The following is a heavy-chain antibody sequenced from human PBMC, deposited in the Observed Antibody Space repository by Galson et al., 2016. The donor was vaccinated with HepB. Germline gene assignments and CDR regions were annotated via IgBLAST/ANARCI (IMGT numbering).Heavy chain of an antibody. CDR1: GFTFHGST. CDR2: ISWDGGDT. V-gene: IGHV3-43*01. D-gene: IGHD3-10*01. J-gene: IGHJ1*01. CDR3: AKDSSLDHYGSGNYQYFQH. Sequence: SLRLSCAAAGFTFHGSTLHWVRQAPGKSLEWVSLISWDGGDTYYADSVKGRFTISRDNSKNSLYLQMDSLRIEDTALYYCAKDSSLDHYGSGNYQYFQHWGQGTRLSVSS.